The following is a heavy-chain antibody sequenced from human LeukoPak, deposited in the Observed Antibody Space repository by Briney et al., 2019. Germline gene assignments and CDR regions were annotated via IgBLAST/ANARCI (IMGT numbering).Heavy chain of an antibody. V-gene: IGHV3-66*04. CDR1: GFTVSSNY. J-gene: IGHJ3*02. CDR2: IYSGGST. D-gene: IGHD1-26*01. Sequence: GGSLRLSCAASGFTVSSNYMSWVRQAPGKGLEWVSVIYSGGSTYYADSVKGRFTISRDNSKNTLYLQMNSLRAEDTAVYYCARHDVGATNTNAFDIWGQGTMVTVSS. CDR3: ARHDVGATNTNAFDI.